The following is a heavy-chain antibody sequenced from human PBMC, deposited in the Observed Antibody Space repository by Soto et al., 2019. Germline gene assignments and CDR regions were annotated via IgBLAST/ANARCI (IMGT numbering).Heavy chain of an antibody. J-gene: IGHJ6*02. CDR3: VRRGRAAVNPYYYYGMDV. D-gene: IGHD6-13*01. CDR2: IIPIFGTA. Sequence: QVQLVQSGAEVKKPGSSVKVSCKASGGTFSSYAISWVRQAPGQGLEWMGGIIPIFGTANYAQKFQGRVTITADKSTSTAYMELSSLRSEDTAVYYCVRRGRAAVNPYYYYGMDVWGQGTTVTVSS. V-gene: IGHV1-69*06. CDR1: GGTFSSYA.